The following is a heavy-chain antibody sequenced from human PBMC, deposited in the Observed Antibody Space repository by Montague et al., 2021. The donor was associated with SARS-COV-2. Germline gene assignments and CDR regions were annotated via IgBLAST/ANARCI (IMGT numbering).Heavy chain of an antibody. CDR1: GDSVSSNKAA. CDR3: ARDPRYSLSWSFDY. D-gene: IGHD6-13*01. CDR2: TYCRPKWYY. V-gene: IGHV6-1*01. J-gene: IGHJ4*02. Sequence: CAISGDSVSSNKAARKWKRQSPSRGPEWLGRTYCRPKWYYDYAVSVKSRMTISPDTSKNQFSLQLSSVTPEDRAVYYCARDPRYSLSWSFDYWGQGTLVTVSS.